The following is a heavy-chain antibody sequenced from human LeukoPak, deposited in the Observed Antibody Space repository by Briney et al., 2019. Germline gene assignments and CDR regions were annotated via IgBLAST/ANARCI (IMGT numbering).Heavy chain of an antibody. V-gene: IGHV4-59*01. D-gene: IGHD3-9*01. CDR3: ARTEAYFGAFDI. CDR2: IYYSGST. J-gene: IGHJ3*02. CDR1: GGSISSYY. Sequence: PSETLSLTCTVSGGSISSYYWSWIRQPPGKGLEWIGYIYYSGSTNYNPSLKSRVTISVDTSKNQFSLKLSSVTAADTAVYYCARTEAYFGAFDIWGQGTMVTVSS.